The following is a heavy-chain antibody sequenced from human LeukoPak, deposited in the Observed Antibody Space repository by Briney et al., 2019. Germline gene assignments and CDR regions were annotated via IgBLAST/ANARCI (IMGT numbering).Heavy chain of an antibody. D-gene: IGHD3-10*01. J-gene: IGHJ3*01. CDR1: GGSTSGYF. CDR3: ARVDGFGESPLDAFDV. V-gene: IGHV4-34*01. CDR2: INHSGST. Sequence: SETLSLTCDVSGGSTSGYFWSWIRQPPGKGPEWIGEINHSGSTKYIPSLKSRLTISVDTSKNQFSMKLTSVTAADTAVYYCARVDGFGESPLDAFDVWGQGTMVTVSS.